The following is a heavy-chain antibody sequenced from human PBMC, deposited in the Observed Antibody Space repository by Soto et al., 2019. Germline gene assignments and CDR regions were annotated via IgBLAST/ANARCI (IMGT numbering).Heavy chain of an antibody. D-gene: IGHD3-22*01. CDR1: GDSVSSNSAA. V-gene: IGHV6-1*01. CDR2: TYYRSKWYN. CDR3: ARASYYDSRGHRAFDI. J-gene: IGHJ3*02. Sequence: PAQTLSLTCAISGDSVSSNSAAWNWIRQSPSRGLEWLGRTYYRSKWYNDYAVSVKSRITIKPETSKNQFSLQLNSVTPEDTAVYYCARASYYDSRGHRAFDIWGQGTMVTVSS.